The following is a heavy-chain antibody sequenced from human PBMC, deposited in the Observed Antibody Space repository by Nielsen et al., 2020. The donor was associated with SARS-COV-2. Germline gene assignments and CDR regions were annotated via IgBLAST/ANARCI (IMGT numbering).Heavy chain of an antibody. V-gene: IGHV4-34*01. J-gene: IGHJ5*01. CDR2: ITQSGNT. CDR1: GGPFSGYF. CDR3: ARETASNWLDS. D-gene: IGHD1-14*01. Sequence: SETLSLTCTVYGGPFSGYFWTWIRQPPGKGLEWIGEITQSGNTNYNPSLKSRVTISVDTPRNQFSLSLTSVTAADTAMYYCARETASNWLDSWGQGTLVTVSS.